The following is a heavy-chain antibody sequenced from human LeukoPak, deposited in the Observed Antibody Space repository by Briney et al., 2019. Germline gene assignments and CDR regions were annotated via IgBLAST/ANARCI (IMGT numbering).Heavy chain of an antibody. D-gene: IGHD3-10*01. CDR2: ISSSGSTI. CDR3: ARDDEVYYGSVDV. J-gene: IGHJ4*02. Sequence: PGGSLRLSCAASGFTFSSYEMNWVRQAPGKGLEWVSYISSSGSTIYYADSVKGRFTISRDNAKNSLYLQMNSLRAEDTAVYYCARDDEVYYGSVDVWGQGTLVTVSS. V-gene: IGHV3-48*03. CDR1: GFTFSSYE.